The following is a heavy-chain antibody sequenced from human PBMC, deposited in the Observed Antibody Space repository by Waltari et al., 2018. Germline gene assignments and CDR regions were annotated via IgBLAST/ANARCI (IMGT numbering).Heavy chain of an antibody. D-gene: IGHD3-3*01. CDR1: GFTFSSYA. CDR2: IYSGGST. Sequence: EVQLLESGGGLVQPGGSLRLSCAASGFTFSSYAMSWVRQAPGKGLEWVSVIYSGGSTYYADSVKGRFTISRDNSKNTLYLQMNSLRAEDTAVYYCAKDFYYDFWSGYYGHPSGAFDIWGQGTMVTVSS. CDR3: AKDFYYDFWSGYYGHPSGAFDI. J-gene: IGHJ3*02. V-gene: IGHV3-23*03.